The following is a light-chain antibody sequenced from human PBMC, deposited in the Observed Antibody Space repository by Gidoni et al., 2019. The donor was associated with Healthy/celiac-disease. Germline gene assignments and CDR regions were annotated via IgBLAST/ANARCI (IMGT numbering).Light chain of an antibody. CDR1: QSVSSSY. J-gene: IGKJ2*01. CDR3: QQYGSSPRT. Sequence: DILLPQSPCTLSLSPGARATLSCRSSQSVSSSYLAWYQQKPGQAPSLLIYGAYSKATGIPDRFSGSGSGTDFTLTISRLEHEDCAVYYWQQYGSSPRTVGQGTKLEIK. V-gene: IGKV3-20*01. CDR2: GAY.